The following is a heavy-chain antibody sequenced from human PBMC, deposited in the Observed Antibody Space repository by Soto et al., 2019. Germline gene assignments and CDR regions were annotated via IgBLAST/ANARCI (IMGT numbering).Heavy chain of an antibody. J-gene: IGHJ4*02. CDR3: ARVPLSGYSWFDY. CDR2: INHSGST. D-gene: IGHD3-3*01. Sequence: SETLSLTCAVYGGSFSGYYWSWIRQPPGKGLEWIGEINHSGSTNYNPSLKSRVAISVDTSKNQFSLKLSSVTAADTAVYYCARVPLSGYSWFDYWGQGTLVTVSS. V-gene: IGHV4-34*01. CDR1: GGSFSGYY.